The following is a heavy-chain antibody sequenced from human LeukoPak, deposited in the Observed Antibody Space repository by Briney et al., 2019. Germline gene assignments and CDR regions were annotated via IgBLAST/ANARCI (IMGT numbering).Heavy chain of an antibody. CDR1: GFTFSSYG. CDR2: ISYDGSNK. J-gene: IGHJ4*02. D-gene: IGHD3-10*01. V-gene: IGHV3-30*18. Sequence: GGSLRLSCAASGFTFSSYGMHWVRQAPGKGLEWVAVISYDGSNKYYADSVKGRFTISRDNSKNTLYLQMNSLRAEDTAVYYCAKDYRYYGSGSYYNDHQQSDYWGQGTLVTVSS. CDR3: AKDYRYYGSGSYYNDHQQSDY.